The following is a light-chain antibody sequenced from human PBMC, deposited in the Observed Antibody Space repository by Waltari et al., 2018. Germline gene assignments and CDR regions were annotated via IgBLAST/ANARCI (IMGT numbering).Light chain of an antibody. J-gene: IGKJ1*01. CDR3: QQYYSRRT. CDR2: WAA. Sequence: DIVMTQSPESLAVSLGERATINCKSSQSLLYYSNDKNYLAWHQQKPGQPPKLLIYWAATRQSGVPDRFSGSGSGTDFTLTISSLQAEDVAVYYCQQYYSRRTFGQGTKVEIK. CDR1: QSLLYYSNDKNY. V-gene: IGKV4-1*01.